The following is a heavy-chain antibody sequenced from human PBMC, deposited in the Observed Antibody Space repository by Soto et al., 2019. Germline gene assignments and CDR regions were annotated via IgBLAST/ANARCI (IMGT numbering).Heavy chain of an antibody. CDR2: ISGSGGSS. D-gene: IGHD1-26*01. Sequence: QAPGKGLEWVSGISGSGGSSYYADSVKGRFTISRDNSKNTLYLQMNSLRAEDTAVYYCAKRYSGSWYFDYWGQGTLVTVSS. J-gene: IGHJ4*02. CDR3: AKRYSGSWYFDY. V-gene: IGHV3-23*01.